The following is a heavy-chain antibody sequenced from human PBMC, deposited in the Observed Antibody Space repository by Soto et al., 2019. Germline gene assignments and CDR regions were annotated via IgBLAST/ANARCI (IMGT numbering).Heavy chain of an antibody. CDR2: ISSSSSTI. D-gene: IGHD3-10*01. Sequence: GGSLRLSCAASGSTFSSYSMNWVRQAPGKGLEWVSYISSSSSTIYYADSVKGRFTISRDNAKNSLYLQMNSLRDEDTAVYYCARDLTIYDYYGSGSYFGGMDVWGQGTTVTVSS. CDR3: ARDLTIYDYYGSGSYFGGMDV. V-gene: IGHV3-48*02. CDR1: GSTFSSYS. J-gene: IGHJ6*02.